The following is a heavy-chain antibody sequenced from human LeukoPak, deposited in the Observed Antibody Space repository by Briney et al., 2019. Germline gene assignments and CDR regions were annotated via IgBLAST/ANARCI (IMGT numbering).Heavy chain of an antibody. V-gene: IGHV3-33*01. J-gene: IGHJ4*02. Sequence: TGGSLRLSCAASGVTFSSYGMHWVRQAPGKGLEWVAVIWYDGSNKYYADSVKGRFTISRDNSKNTLYLQMNSLRAEDTAVYYCARDSSGASATGFDYWGQGTLVTVSS. D-gene: IGHD2-15*01. CDR3: ARDSSGASATGFDY. CDR2: IWYDGSNK. CDR1: GVTFSSYG.